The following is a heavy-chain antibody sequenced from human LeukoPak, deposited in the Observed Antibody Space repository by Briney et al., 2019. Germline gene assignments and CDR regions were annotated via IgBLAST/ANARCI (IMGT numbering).Heavy chain of an antibody. CDR3: AKDSGRWFGELLAFYYYMDV. D-gene: IGHD3-10*01. Sequence: PGGSLRLSCAASGFTFSSYAMHWVRQAPGKGLEWVAFIRYDGSNKYYADSVKGRFTISRDNSKNTLYLQMNSLRAEDTAVYYCAKDSGRWFGELLAFYYYMDVWGKGTTVTISS. V-gene: IGHV3-30*02. J-gene: IGHJ6*03. CDR2: IRYDGSNK. CDR1: GFTFSSYA.